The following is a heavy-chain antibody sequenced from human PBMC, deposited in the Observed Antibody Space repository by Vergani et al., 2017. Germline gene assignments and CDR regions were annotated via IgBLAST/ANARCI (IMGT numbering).Heavy chain of an antibody. J-gene: IGHJ3*02. CDR2: IYDSRNN. Sequence: QLQLQESGPRLVKPSETLSLTCSLSGMSISNNNYYWGWIRQPPGKGLEWIGSIYDSRNNNYSPSLKSRVRISVDTSKNQFSLNLTSLTAADTAVYYCARHLRQLARNDVFDIWGHGTLVTVSS. V-gene: IGHV4-39*01. D-gene: IGHD6-6*01. CDR1: GMSISNNNYY. CDR3: ARHLRQLARNDVFDI.